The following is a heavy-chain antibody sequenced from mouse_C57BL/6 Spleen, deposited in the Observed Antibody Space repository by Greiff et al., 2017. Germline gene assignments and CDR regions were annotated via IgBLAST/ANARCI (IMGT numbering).Heavy chain of an antibody. CDR3: ASGHYGSRYGYFDV. V-gene: IGHV1-80*01. J-gene: IGHJ1*03. D-gene: IGHD1-1*01. Sequence: VQLVESGAELVKPGASVKISCKASGYAFSSYWMNWVKQRPGKGLEWIGQIYPGDGGTNYNGKFKGKATLTADKSSSTAYMQLSSLTSEDSAVYFCASGHYGSRYGYFDVWGTGTTVTVSS. CDR1: GYAFSSYW. CDR2: IYPGDGGT.